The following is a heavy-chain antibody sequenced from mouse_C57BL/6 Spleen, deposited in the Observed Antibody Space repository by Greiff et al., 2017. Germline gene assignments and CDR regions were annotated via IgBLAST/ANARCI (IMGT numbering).Heavy chain of an antibody. CDR2: ISDGGSYT. Sequence: EVQLVESGGGLVKPGGSLKLSCAASGFTFSSYAMSWVRQTPEKRLEWVATISDGGSYTYYPDNVKGRFTISRDNAKNNLYLQLSHLKSEDTAMYDCARREGGTWFAYWGQGTLVTVSA. CDR1: GFTFSSYA. V-gene: IGHV5-4*01. D-gene: IGHD1-1*02. CDR3: ARREGGTWFAY. J-gene: IGHJ3*01.